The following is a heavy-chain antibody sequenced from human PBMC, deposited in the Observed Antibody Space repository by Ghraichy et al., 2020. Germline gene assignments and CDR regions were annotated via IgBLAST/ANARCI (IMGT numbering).Heavy chain of an antibody. CDR3: AKDRPSSSWYWFDP. Sequence: GGSLRLSSKHPRSEYHTSALQSLLRASYAVFCLDTLISGDGGSTYYADSVKGRFTISRDNSKNSLYLQMNSLRTEDTALYYCAKDRPSSSWYWFDPWGQGTLVTVSS. V-gene: IGHV3-43*02. CDR1: RSEYHTSA. J-gene: IGHJ5*02. D-gene: IGHD6-13*01. CDR2: ISGDGGST.